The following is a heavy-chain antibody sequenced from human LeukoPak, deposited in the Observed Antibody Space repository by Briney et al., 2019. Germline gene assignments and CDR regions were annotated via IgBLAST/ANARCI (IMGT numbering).Heavy chain of an antibody. Sequence: GASVKVSCKASGDSFGTYGITWVRQAPGEGLEWMGGFNPIFGSAQYAQKFQGRVTITMDVSVRTVYMELSSLRFEDTAVYYCARSPPVWGGRGECDYWGQGTLVTVSS. D-gene: IGHD7-27*01. CDR3: ARSPPVWGGRGECDY. J-gene: IGHJ4*02. V-gene: IGHV1-69*05. CDR2: FNPIFGSA. CDR1: GDSFGTYG.